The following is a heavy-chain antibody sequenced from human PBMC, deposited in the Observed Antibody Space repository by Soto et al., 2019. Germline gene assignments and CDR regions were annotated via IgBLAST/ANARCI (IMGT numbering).Heavy chain of an antibody. J-gene: IGHJ4*02. CDR3: ARAAAVVGKIDY. Sequence: QPPGKGLEWIGYIYYSGSTNYNPSLKSRVTTSVDTSKNQFSLKLSSVTAADTAVYYCARAAAVVGKIDYWGQGTLVTVSS. V-gene: IGHV4-59*01. D-gene: IGHD6-19*01. CDR2: IYYSGST.